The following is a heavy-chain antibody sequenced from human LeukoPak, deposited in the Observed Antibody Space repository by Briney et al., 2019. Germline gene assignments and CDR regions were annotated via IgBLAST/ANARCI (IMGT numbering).Heavy chain of an antibody. D-gene: IGHD6-6*01. J-gene: IGHJ5*02. CDR2: IKQDGSEK. V-gene: IGHV3-7*01. CDR1: GXTFSSYW. Sequence: GGSLRLSXXASGXTFSSYWMTWVRQAPGKGLEWVASIKQDGSEKYCVDSVKGRFTISRDNANNSLYLQMNSLRADDTAVYYCARDIGLRKAAPPGWFDPWGQGALVTVSS. CDR3: ARDIGLRKAAPPGWFDP.